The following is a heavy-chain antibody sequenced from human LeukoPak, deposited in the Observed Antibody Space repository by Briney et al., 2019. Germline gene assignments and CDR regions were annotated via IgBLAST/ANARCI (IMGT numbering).Heavy chain of an antibody. J-gene: IGHJ3*02. V-gene: IGHV1-2*02. D-gene: IGHD2-15*01. CDR3: ASGREYCSGGSCYSSDDAFDI. CDR2: IKPNSGGT. CDR1: GYTFTGYY. Sequence: ASVKVSCKASGYTFTGYYMHWVRQAPGQGLEWMGWIKPNSGGTNYAQKFQGRVTMTRDTSISTAYMELSRLRSDGTAVYYCASGREYCSGGSCYSSDDAFDIWGQGTMVTVSS.